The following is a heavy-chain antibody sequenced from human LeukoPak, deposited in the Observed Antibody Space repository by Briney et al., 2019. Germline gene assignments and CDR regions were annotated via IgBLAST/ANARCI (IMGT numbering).Heavy chain of an antibody. CDR2: ISGSGGST. J-gene: IGHJ4*02. D-gene: IGHD2-2*01. CDR3: AKRGPAKYSTGPFDY. Sequence: GGSLRLSCAASGFTFSSYAMGWVRQAPGKGLEWVSAISGSGGSTYYADSVKGRFTISRDNSKNTLYLQMNSVRAEPTAEYCCAKRGPAKYSTGPFDYWGQGTLVTVSS. V-gene: IGHV3-23*01. CDR1: GFTFSSYA.